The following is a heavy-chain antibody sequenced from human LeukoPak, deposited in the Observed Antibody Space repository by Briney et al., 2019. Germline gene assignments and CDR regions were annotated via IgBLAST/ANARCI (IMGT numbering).Heavy chain of an antibody. Sequence: SETLSLTCIVSGVXISSSSYYWGWIRQPPGKGLEWIGCIYYSGTPYYNPSLKSRVTISVDTSKNQFSLKLSSVTAADTAVYYCARHSYFDYWGQGTLVAVSS. CDR1: GVXISSSSYY. CDR2: IYYSGTP. J-gene: IGHJ4*02. V-gene: IGHV4-39*01. CDR3: ARHSYFDY.